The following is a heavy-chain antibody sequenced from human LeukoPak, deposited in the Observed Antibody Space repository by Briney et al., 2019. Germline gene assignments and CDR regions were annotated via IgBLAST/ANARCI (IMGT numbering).Heavy chain of an antibody. D-gene: IGHD4-17*01. V-gene: IGHV3-9*03. CDR2: ISWNSGSI. Sequence: GRSLRLSCAASGFTFDDYAMHWVRQAPGKGLEWVSGISWNSGSIGYADSVKGRFTISRDNAKNSLYLQMNSLRAEDMALYYCAKDLCAVTTGCAFHIWGQGTMVTVSS. J-gene: IGHJ3*02. CDR1: GFTFDDYA. CDR3: AKDLCAVTTGCAFHI.